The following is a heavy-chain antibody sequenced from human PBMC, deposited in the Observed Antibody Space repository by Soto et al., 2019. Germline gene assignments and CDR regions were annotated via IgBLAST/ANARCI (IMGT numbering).Heavy chain of an antibody. D-gene: IGHD1-1*01. J-gene: IGHJ6*02. CDR1: GDFLRSSPYF. V-gene: IGHV4-39*01. CDR2: VHFSGYT. Sequence: PSETLSLTCSVSGDFLRSSPYFWGWIRQPPGKGLEWIGTVHFSGYTYYNPSLKSRVTVSLDMSKNQFSLSLSSLTATDTAVYYCARHLRTSDRPYYYYFGLDVWGQGTTVTVSS. CDR3: ARHLRTSDRPYYYYFGLDV.